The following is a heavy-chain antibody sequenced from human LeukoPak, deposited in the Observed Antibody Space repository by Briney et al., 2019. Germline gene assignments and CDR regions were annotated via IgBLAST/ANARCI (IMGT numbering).Heavy chain of an antibody. V-gene: IGHV3-49*04. CDR3: TRGGSSSWYNRLGNWFDP. CDR1: GSTFGDYA. J-gene: IGHJ5*02. CDR2: IRSKAYGGTT. Sequence: PGRSLRLSCTASGSTFGDYAMSWVRQAPGKGLEWVGFIRSKAYGGTTEYAASVKGRFTISRDDSKSIAYLQMNSLKTEDTAVYYCTRGGSSSWYNRLGNWFDPWGQGTLVTVSS. D-gene: IGHD6-13*01.